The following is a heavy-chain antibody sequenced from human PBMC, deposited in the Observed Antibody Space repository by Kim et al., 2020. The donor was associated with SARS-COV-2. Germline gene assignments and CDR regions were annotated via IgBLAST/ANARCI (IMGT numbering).Heavy chain of an antibody. Sequence: SETLSLTCTVSGGSISSYYWSWIRQPPGKGLEWIGYIYYSGSTNYNPSLKSRVTISVDTSKNQFSLKLSSVTAADTAVYYCARVRGDTTIFGVVITNFDYGGQGTPV. CDR1: GGSISSYY. J-gene: IGHJ4*02. D-gene: IGHD3-3*01. CDR3: ARVRGDTTIFGVVITNFDY. V-gene: IGHV4-59*13. CDR2: IYYSGST.